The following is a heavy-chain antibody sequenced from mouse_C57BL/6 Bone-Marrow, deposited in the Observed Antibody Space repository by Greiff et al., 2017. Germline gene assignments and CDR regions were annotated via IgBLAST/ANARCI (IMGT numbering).Heavy chain of an antibody. J-gene: IGHJ2*01. Sequence: QVKLQQPGAELVRPGSSVTLSCKASGYTFTSYWLDWVKQRPGQGLEWIGNIYPSDSETHYNQKFKDKATLSVDKAYSTAYMQLSILTSEDSAVYYCARPYYYGSSYCYWGQGTTLTVSS. V-gene: IGHV1-61*01. CDR2: IYPSDSET. CDR3: ARPYYYGSSYCY. D-gene: IGHD1-1*01. CDR1: GYTFTSYW.